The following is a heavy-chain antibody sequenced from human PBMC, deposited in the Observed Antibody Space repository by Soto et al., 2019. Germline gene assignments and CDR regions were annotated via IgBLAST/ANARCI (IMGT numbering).Heavy chain of an antibody. CDR2: VYYDGSP. D-gene: IGHD6-13*01. CDR3: AINYRSAWYKLDF. Sequence: SETLSLTCTVSGDSMSLYYWSWIRLPPGKGLEWIGYVYYDGSPNYNPSLKGRVTMSVDTSENQFSLKLNSVTAADTAMYYCAINYRSAWYKLDFSGQGTLVTVSS. J-gene: IGHJ4*01. V-gene: IGHV4-59*01. CDR1: GDSMSLYY.